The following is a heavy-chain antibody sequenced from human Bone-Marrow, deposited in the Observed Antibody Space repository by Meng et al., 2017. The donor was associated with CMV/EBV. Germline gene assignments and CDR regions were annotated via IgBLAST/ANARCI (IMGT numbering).Heavy chain of an antibody. CDR2: IKQDGSEK. CDR3: ARVAAAADY. J-gene: IGHJ4*02. Sequence: GGSLRLSCAASGFTFSSYWMSWVRQAPGKGLEWVANIKQDGSEKYYVDSVKGRFTISRDNSKNTLYLQMNSLRSEDTAVYYCARVAAAADYWGQGTLVTVSS. V-gene: IGHV3-7*03. CDR1: GFTFSSYW. D-gene: IGHD6-13*01.